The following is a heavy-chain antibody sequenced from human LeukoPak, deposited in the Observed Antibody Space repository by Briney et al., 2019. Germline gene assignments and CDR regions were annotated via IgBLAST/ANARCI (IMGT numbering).Heavy chain of an antibody. Sequence: SQTLSLTCTVSGGSISSGDYYWSWIRQPPGTGLEWIGYIYYSGSTYYNPSLKSRVTISVDTSKNQFSLKLSSVTAADTAVYYCARGIPNYYGSGSYYNVYWGQGTLVTVSS. CDR2: IYYSGST. V-gene: IGHV4-30-4*01. CDR3: ARGIPNYYGSGSYYNVY. CDR1: GGSISSGDYY. J-gene: IGHJ4*02. D-gene: IGHD3-10*01.